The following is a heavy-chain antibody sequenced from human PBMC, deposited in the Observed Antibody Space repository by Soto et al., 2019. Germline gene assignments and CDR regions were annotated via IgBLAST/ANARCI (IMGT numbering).Heavy chain of an antibody. V-gene: IGHV4-59*01. D-gene: IGHD3-3*01. Sequence: SETLSLTCTVSGGSISSYYWSWIRQPPGKGLEWIGYIYYSGSTNYNPSLKSRVTISVDTSKNQFSPKLSSVTAADTAVYYCARDKSSYYDFWSGYPGTRYYYYGMDVWGQGTTVTVSS. CDR3: ARDKSSYYDFWSGYPGTRYYYYGMDV. CDR1: GGSISSYY. J-gene: IGHJ6*02. CDR2: IYYSGST.